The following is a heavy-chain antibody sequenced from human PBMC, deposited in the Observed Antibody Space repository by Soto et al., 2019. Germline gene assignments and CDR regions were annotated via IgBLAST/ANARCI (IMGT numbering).Heavy chain of an antibody. V-gene: IGHV1-18*01. CDR3: ARHVVESLSFGDRLDHFYY. Sequence: ASVKVSCKASGYTFTSYGISWVRQAPGQGLEWMGWISAYNGNTNYAQKLQGRVTMTTDTSTSTAYMELRSLRSDDTAVYYCARHVVESLSFGDRLDHFYYWGHGTLVTVSS. D-gene: IGHD3-10*01. CDR2: ISAYNGNT. J-gene: IGHJ4*01. CDR1: GYTFTSYG.